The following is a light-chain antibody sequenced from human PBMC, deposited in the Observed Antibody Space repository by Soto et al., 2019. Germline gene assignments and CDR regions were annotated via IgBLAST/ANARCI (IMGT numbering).Light chain of an antibody. CDR2: DVS. V-gene: IGLV2-11*01. CDR1: SSDVGGYKY. J-gene: IGLJ3*02. CDR3: CSLAGSHPVV. Sequence: QSALTQPRSVSGSPGQPVTISCTGTSSDVGGYKYVSWYQHHPGKAPKLMIYDVSERPSGVPDRFSGSKSGNTASLTISGLQYEDEADYYCCSLAGSHPVVFGEGTKLTVL.